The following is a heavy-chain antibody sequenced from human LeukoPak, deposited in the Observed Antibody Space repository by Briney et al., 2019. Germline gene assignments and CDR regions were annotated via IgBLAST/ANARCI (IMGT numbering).Heavy chain of an antibody. Sequence: GRSLRLSCAASGFTFSSYAMHWVRQAPGKGLEWVAVISYDGSNKYYADSVKGRFTISRDNSKNTLYLQMNSLRAEDTAVYYCARDYYDSRGSFDYWGQGTLVTVSS. CDR2: ISYDGSNK. D-gene: IGHD3-22*01. V-gene: IGHV3-30-3*01. J-gene: IGHJ4*02. CDR3: ARDYYDSRGSFDY. CDR1: GFTFSSYA.